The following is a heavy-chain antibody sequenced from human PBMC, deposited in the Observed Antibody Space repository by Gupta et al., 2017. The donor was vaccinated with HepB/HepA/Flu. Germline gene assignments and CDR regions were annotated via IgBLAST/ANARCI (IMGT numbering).Heavy chain of an antibody. Sequence: EVQLVESGGGLVQPGDSLRLACASSGFAFSGYWMLWVRQAPGKGLGWVASISKDGTQKLHVDSGKGRFVISRDNAKNSLYLRMNSLRVEDTATYYCASAGLYDFWSTFDYWGQGTLVTVSA. V-gene: IGHV3-7*03. CDR2: ISKDGTQK. J-gene: IGHJ4*02. CDR3: ASAGLYDFWSTFDY. CDR1: GFAFSGYW. D-gene: IGHD3-3*01.